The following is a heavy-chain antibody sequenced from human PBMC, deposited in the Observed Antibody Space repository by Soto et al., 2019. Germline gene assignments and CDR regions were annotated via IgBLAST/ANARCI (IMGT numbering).Heavy chain of an antibody. CDR3: AREIYSDGSGYFLAALDL. CDR2: IIAMFGST. D-gene: IGHD3-22*01. V-gene: IGHV1-69*13. Sequence: SVKVSCKASGDTLSRFVITWVRQAPGQGLEWVGEIIAMFGSTHYAQKFQPRVTITADESTNTAYMELSSLRSDDTAVYFCAREIYSDGSGYFLAALDLWGQGTMVTVSS. CDR1: GDTLSRFV. J-gene: IGHJ3*01.